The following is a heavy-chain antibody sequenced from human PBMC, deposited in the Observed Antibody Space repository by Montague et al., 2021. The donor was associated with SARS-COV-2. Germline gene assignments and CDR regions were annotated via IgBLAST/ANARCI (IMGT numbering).Heavy chain of an antibody. J-gene: IGHJ4*02. V-gene: IGHV4-59*01. CDR2: IFYSWTT. D-gene: IGHD5-12*01. CDR3: VRGATRTFDY. Sequence: SETLSLTCTVSGDSLTYFYWSWIRQTPGKGLEWSGYIFYSWTTNYNPSLKSRVTISVDTSKNQFSLRLSSVTAADTAVYYCVRGATRTFDYWGQGTLVTVSS. CDR1: GDSLTYFY.